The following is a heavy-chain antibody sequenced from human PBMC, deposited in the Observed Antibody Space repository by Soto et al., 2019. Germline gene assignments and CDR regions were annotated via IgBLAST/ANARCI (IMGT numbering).Heavy chain of an antibody. CDR2: ISDSETAI. J-gene: IGHJ4*02. CDR3: AREMPTDLPYFDL. CDR1: GFSFKNYE. V-gene: IGHV3-48*03. D-gene: IGHD4-4*01. Sequence: EVQLVESGGGLVQPGGSLRLSCAASGFSFKNYEMNWVRQAPGKGLEWISHISDSETAIYYAESVPGRFTISRDNAKRSLYLQMNSLTVEDTAVYYCAREMPTDLPYFDLWGQGTLVTVSS.